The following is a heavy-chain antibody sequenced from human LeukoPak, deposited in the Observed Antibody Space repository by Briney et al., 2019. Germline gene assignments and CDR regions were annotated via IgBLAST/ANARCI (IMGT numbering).Heavy chain of an antibody. Sequence: SETLSLTCAVYGGSFSGYYWSWIRQPPGKGLEWIGEINHSGSTNYNPSPKSRVTISVDTSKNQFSLKLSSVTAADTAVYYCARAYYDILTGYYSPVGMDVWGQGTTVTVSS. CDR3: ARAYYDILTGYYSPVGMDV. CDR1: GGSFSGYY. D-gene: IGHD3-9*01. CDR2: INHSGST. J-gene: IGHJ6*02. V-gene: IGHV4-34*01.